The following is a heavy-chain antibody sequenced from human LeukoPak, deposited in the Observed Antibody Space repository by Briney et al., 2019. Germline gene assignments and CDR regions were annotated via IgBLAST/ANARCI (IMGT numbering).Heavy chain of an antibody. V-gene: IGHV3-33*01. CDR1: GFTFSSYG. J-gene: IGHJ6*02. CDR2: IWYDGSNK. CDR3: ARDPVDNQSKYREGPTDYYYGMDV. D-gene: IGHD5-12*01. Sequence: GGSLRLSCAASGFTFSSYGMHWVRQAPGKGLEWVAVIWYDGSNKYYADSVKGRFTISRDNSRNTLYLQMNSLRAEDTDVYYCARDPVDNQSKYREGPTDYYYGMDVWGQGTTVIVSS.